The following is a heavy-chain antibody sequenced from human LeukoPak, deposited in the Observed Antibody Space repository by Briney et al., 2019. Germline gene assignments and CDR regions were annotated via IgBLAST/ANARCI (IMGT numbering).Heavy chain of an antibody. D-gene: IGHD5-18*01. J-gene: IGHJ6*02. CDR3: AREGYSIEHYYYYGMDV. CDR1: GGSISSYY. CDR2: IYYSGST. Sequence: SETLSLTCTVSGGSISSYYWSWIRQPPGKGLEWIRYIYYSGSTNYNPSLKSRVTISVDTSKNQFSLKLSSVTAADTAVYYCAREGYSIEHYYYYGMDVWGQGTTVTVSS. V-gene: IGHV4-59*01.